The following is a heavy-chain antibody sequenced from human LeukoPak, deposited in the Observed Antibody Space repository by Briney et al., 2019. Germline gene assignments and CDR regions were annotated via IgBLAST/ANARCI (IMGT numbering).Heavy chain of an antibody. J-gene: IGHJ4*02. CDR3: ARGGSYVHY. CDR2: INSGGSAI. Sequence: GGSLRLSCAASGFTFSSYSVNWVRQAPGKGLEWVSYINSGGSAIYYADSVKGRFTISRDNAKHSLYLQMNSLRADDTAVYYCARGGSYVHYWGQGTLVTVSS. CDR1: GFTFSSYS. V-gene: IGHV3-48*04. D-gene: IGHD3-10*02.